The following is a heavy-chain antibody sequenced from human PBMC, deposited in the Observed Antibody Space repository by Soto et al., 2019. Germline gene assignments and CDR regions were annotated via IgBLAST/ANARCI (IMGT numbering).Heavy chain of an antibody. CDR1: GFTFSSYA. CDR2: ISGSGGST. J-gene: IGHJ6*02. CDR3: AKVQYYSPRDPKHRYGMDV. Sequence: GGSLRISCAASGFTFSSYAMSWVRQAPGKGLEWVSAISGSGGSTYYADSVKGRFTISRDNSKNTLYLQMNSLRAEDTAVYYSAKVQYYSPRDPKHRYGMDVWGQGTTVTVSS. D-gene: IGHD3-16*01. V-gene: IGHV3-23*01.